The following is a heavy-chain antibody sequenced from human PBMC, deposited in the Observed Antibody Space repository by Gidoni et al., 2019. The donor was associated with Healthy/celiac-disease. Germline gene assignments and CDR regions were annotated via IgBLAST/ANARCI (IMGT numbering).Heavy chain of an antibody. CDR3: ARRGIVVVPAGFDP. CDR1: GGSISSSSYY. CDR2: IYYSGST. D-gene: IGHD2-2*01. V-gene: IGHV4-39*01. Sequence: QLQLQESGPGLVKPPETLSLTCTVPGGSISSSSYYWGWIRQPPGKGLEWIGSIYYSGSTYYNPSLKSRVTISVDTSKNQFSLKLSSVTAADTAVYYCARRGIVVVPAGFDPWGQGTLVTVSS. J-gene: IGHJ5*02.